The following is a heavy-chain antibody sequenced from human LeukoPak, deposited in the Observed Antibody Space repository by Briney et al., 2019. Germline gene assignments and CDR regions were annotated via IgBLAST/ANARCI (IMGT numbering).Heavy chain of an antibody. V-gene: IGHV3-33*01. J-gene: IGHJ4*02. D-gene: IGHD4-17*01. Sequence: GGSLRLSCAASGFTFSSYGMHWVRQAPGKGLEWVAVIWYDGSNKYYADSVKGRFTISRDNAKNSLYLQMNSLRAEDTAVYYCAREDTVTTEGSADYWGQGTLVTVSS. CDR3: AREDTVTTEGSADY. CDR1: GFTFSSYG. CDR2: IWYDGSNK.